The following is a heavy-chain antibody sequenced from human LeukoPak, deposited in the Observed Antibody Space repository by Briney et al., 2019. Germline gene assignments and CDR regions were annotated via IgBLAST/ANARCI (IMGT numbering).Heavy chain of an antibody. D-gene: IGHD6-13*01. CDR1: GFTVSSNY. CDR3: VRGLQQLAYYYYGMDV. CDR2: IYSGGST. V-gene: IGHV3-53*01. J-gene: IGHJ6*02. Sequence: GGSLRLSCAASGFTVSSNYMSWVRQAPGKGLEWVSVIYSGGSTYYADSVKGRFTISRDNSKNTLYLQMNSLRAEDTAVYYCVRGLQQLAYYYYGMDVWGQGTTVTVSS.